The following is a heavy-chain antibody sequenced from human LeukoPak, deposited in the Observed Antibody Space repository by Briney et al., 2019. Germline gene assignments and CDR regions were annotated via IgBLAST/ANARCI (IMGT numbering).Heavy chain of an antibody. Sequence: ASVKVSYKASGYTFTDYYMHWVRQAPGQGLEWMGRIKPNSGGTNYGQKFQGRVTMTRDTSISIAYMELSNLRSDDTAVYYCARAGVWDSSDTSGYHNGAFDIWGQGTMVTVSS. J-gene: IGHJ3*02. D-gene: IGHD3-22*01. CDR3: ARAGVWDSSDTSGYHNGAFDI. CDR2: IKPNSGGT. CDR1: GYTFTDYY. V-gene: IGHV1-2*06.